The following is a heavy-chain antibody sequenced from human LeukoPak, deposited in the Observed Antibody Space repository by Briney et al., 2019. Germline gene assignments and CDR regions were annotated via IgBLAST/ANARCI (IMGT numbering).Heavy chain of an antibody. CDR1: EFTFSSHA. V-gene: IGHV3-23*01. D-gene: IGHD4-17*01. J-gene: IGHJ4*02. CDR3: ANEIRPNDY. CDR2: ISISGDTT. Sequence: GGSLRLSCGASEFTFSSHAMTWVRQAPGKGPEWVSAISISGDTTYYADAVKGRFTISRDNSKNTVYLQMNSLRAEDTAVYYCANEIRPNDYWGQGTLVTVSS.